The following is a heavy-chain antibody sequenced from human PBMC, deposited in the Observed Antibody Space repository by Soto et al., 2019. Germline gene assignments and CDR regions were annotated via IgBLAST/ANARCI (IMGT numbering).Heavy chain of an antibody. CDR1: GFTFSSYS. V-gene: IGHV3-48*01. D-gene: IGHD2-21*02. Sequence: GGSLRLSCAASGFTFSSYSMNWVRQAPGKGLEWVSYISSSSSTIYYADSVKGRFTISRDNARNSLYLQMNSLRAEDTAVYYCARDRERHIVVVTARYGMDVWGQGTTVTVSS. CDR3: ARDRERHIVVVTARYGMDV. CDR2: ISSSSSTI. J-gene: IGHJ6*02.